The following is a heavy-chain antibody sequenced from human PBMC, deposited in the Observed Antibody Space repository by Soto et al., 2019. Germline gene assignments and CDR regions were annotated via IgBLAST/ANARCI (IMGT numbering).Heavy chain of an antibody. V-gene: IGHV1-18*01. J-gene: IGHJ4*02. Sequence: QVQLVQSGGEVKKPGASVKVSCKASGYTVTYYAVTWVRQAPGQGLEWMGWISAYNGHTKYAQNLQGRLTLTTDTSTNTAYMELRSLRSADTAVYYCARGALDFDYWGQGTLVTVSS. D-gene: IGHD3-16*01. CDR1: GYTVTYYA. CDR3: ARGALDFDY. CDR2: ISAYNGHT.